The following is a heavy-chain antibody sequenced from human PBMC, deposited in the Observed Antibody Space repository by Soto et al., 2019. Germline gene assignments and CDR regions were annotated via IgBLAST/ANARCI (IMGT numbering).Heavy chain of an antibody. CDR2: ISGSGGST. Sequence: PGWSLRLACASSGFTFISYAMSWVRQAPGKGPEWVSAISGSGGSTYYADSVKGRFTISRDNSKNTLYLQMNSLRAEDTAVYYCAKDKVSLEYYYDSSGSLDYWGQGTLVTVSS. CDR3: AKDKVSLEYYYDSSGSLDY. J-gene: IGHJ4*02. V-gene: IGHV3-23*01. D-gene: IGHD3-22*01. CDR1: GFTFISYA.